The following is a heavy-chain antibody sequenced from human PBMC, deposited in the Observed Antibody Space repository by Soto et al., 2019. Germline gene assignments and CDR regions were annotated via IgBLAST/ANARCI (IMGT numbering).Heavy chain of an antibody. D-gene: IGHD7-27*01. J-gene: IGHJ4*02. Sequence: GESLKISCHGSGFSFSTYWISWVRQTPGEGLEWMGIIYPGDSDARYSPSFQGQVTISAYRSIDTVYLQWRSLKAPDTAAYFCARQHALGFVKNQGNYYFCYRGQGNEVTVSS. V-gene: IGHV5-51*01. CDR1: GFSFSTYW. CDR3: ARQHALGFVKNQGNYYFCY. CDR2: IYPGDSDA.